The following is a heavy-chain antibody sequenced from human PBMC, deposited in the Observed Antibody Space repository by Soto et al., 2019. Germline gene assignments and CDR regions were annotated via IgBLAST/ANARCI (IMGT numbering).Heavy chain of an antibody. CDR1: GGTFSSYA. CDR3: ARVRVATLYYYYGMDV. D-gene: IGHD5-12*01. J-gene: IGHJ6*02. Sequence: GASVKVSCKASGGTFSSYAISWVRQAPGQGLEWMGGIIPIFGTANYAQKFQGRVTITADESTSTAYMELSSLRSEDTAVYYCARVRVATLYYYYGMDVWGQGTTVTVSS. V-gene: IGHV1-69*13. CDR2: IIPIFGTA.